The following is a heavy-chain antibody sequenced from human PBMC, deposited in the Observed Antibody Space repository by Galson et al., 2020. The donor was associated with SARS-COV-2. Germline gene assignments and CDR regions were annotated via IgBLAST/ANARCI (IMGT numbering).Heavy chain of an antibody. D-gene: IGHD5-12*01. J-gene: IGHJ4*02. CDR1: GGSISSSSYY. CDR3: ARDLGDGYIVPYYFDY. CDR2: IYYSGST. Sequence: ASETLSLTCTVSGGSISSSSYYWGWIRQPPGKGLEWIGSIYYSGSTYYNPSLKSRVTISVDTSKNQFSLKLSSVTAADTAGYYCARDLGDGYIVPYYFDYWGQGTLVTVSS. V-gene: IGHV4-39*07.